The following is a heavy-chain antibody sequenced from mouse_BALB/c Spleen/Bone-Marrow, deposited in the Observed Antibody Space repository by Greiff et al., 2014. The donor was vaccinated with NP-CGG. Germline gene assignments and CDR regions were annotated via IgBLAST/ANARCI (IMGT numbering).Heavy chain of an antibody. J-gene: IGHJ3*01. CDR1: GFTFSSYG. Sequence: VQLQQSGGDLVKPGGSLKLSCAASGFTFSSYGMSWVRQTPDKRLEWVATINNGGTYTYYPDSVKGRFTISRDNAENTLYLQMSSLKSEDTAMYYCALNWDSAYWGQGTLVTVSA. CDR3: ALNWDSAY. D-gene: IGHD4-1*02. CDR2: INNGGTYT. V-gene: IGHV5-6*01.